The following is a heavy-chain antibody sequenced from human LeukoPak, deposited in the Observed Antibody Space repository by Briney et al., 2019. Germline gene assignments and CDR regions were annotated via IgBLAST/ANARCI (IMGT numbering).Heavy chain of an antibody. CDR1: GFTFSSYS. Sequence: GGSLRLSCAASGFTFSSYSMSLVRQAPGKGLEWVSVIYSGGSTYYADSVKGRFTISRDNSKNTLYLQMNSLRAEDTAVYYCARVKDSGPDDYWGQGTLVTVSS. J-gene: IGHJ4*02. V-gene: IGHV3-66*01. D-gene: IGHD3-10*01. CDR2: IYSGGST. CDR3: ARVKDSGPDDY.